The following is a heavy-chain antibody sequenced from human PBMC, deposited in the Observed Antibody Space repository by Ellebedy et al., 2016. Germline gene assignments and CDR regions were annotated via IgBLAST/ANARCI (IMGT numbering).Heavy chain of an antibody. D-gene: IGHD2-15*01. J-gene: IGHJ5*02. CDR1: GGSISSYY. V-gene: IGHV4-59*08. Sequence: SETLSLTCTVSGGSISSYYWSWIRQPPGKGLEWIGYIYYSGSTNYNPSLKSRVTISVDTSKNQFSLKPSSVTAADTAVYYCALLSRMGWFDPWGQGTLVTVSS. CDR2: IYYSGST. CDR3: ALLSRMGWFDP.